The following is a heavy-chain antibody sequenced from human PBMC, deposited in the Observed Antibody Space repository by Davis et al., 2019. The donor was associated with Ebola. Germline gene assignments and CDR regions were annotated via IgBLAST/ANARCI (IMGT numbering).Heavy chain of an antibody. V-gene: IGHV3-23*01. D-gene: IGHD6-19*01. CDR3: ARAEEQWLVLVSSDAFDI. CDR1: GFTFSSYA. Sequence: PGGSLRLSCAASGFTFSSYAMSWVRQAPGKGLEWVSAISGSGGSTYYADSVKGRFTISRDNSKNTLYLQMNSLRAEDTAVYYCARAEEQWLVLVSSDAFDIWGQGTMVTVSS. J-gene: IGHJ3*02. CDR2: ISGSGGST.